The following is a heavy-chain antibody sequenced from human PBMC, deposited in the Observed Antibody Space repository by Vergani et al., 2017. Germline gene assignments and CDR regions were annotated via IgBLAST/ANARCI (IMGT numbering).Heavy chain of an antibody. D-gene: IGHD6-13*01. CDR3: AKAWGKYSSSWPPGY. V-gene: IGHV1-18*01. J-gene: IGHJ4*02. Sequence: QVQLVQSGAEVKKPGSSVKVSCKASGYTFTSYGISWVRQAPGQGLEWMGWISAYNGNTNYAQKLQGRVTMTTDTSTSTAYMELRSLRSDDTAVYYCAKAWGKYSSSWPPGYWGQGTLVTVSS. CDR1: GYTFTSYG. CDR2: ISAYNGNT.